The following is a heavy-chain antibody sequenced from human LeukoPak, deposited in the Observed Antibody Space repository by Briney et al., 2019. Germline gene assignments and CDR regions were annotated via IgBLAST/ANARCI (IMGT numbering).Heavy chain of an antibody. J-gene: IGHJ4*02. CDR3: ARGGSSGPDY. CDR1: GFTFSSYA. Sequence: GGSLRLSCADSGFTFSSYAFHWVRQAPGKGLEWVAFISNDDSNQYADSVKGRFTISRDNSKNTLYLQMNSLRAEDTAVYYCARGGSSGPDYWGQGTLVTVSS. D-gene: IGHD6-19*01. V-gene: IGHV3-30-3*01. CDR2: ISNDDSNQ.